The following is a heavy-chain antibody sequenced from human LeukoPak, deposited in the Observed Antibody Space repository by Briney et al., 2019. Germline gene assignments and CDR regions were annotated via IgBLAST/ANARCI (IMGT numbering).Heavy chain of an antibody. V-gene: IGHV3-23*01. CDR3: AKDMKANYYDRSDYSAFDY. Sequence: PGGSLRLSCAASGFTFSSYAMSWVRQAPGKGLEWVSGISGSGGSTYYADSVKSRFTISRDNSKNTLYLQMDRLIAEDTAGYYCAKDMKANYYDRSDYSAFDYWGQGTLVTVSS. J-gene: IGHJ4*02. CDR2: ISGSGGST. CDR1: GFTFSSYA. D-gene: IGHD3-22*01.